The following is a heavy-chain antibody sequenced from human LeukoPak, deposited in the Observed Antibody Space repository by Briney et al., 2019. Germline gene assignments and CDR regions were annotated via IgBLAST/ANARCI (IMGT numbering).Heavy chain of an antibody. Sequence: GGSLTLSCVASAFTFSTYAMTRLRQAPGTGLEWVSTFRGDRGGAYYAESRRGRFVISRGNSKSTLYLQMNRLSAEDTAIYYCSKGQELDDGVLESWGRGTLVTVSS. CDR3: SKGQELDDGVLES. V-gene: IGHV3-23*01. J-gene: IGHJ4*02. D-gene: IGHD1-1*01. CDR1: AFTFSTYA. CDR2: FRGDRGGA.